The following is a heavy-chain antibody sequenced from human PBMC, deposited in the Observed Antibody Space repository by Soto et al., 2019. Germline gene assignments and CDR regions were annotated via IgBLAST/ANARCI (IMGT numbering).Heavy chain of an antibody. CDR3: ARARLRSSTFDY. V-gene: IGHV4-31*03. Sequence: TSETLSLTCTVSGGSISSGGYYWSWIRQHPGKGLEWIGYIYYSGSTYYDPSLKSRVTISVDTSKNQFSLKLSSVTAADTAVYYCARARLRSSTFDYWGQGTLVTVSS. CDR2: IYYSGST. D-gene: IGHD4-17*01. J-gene: IGHJ4*02. CDR1: GGSISSGGYY.